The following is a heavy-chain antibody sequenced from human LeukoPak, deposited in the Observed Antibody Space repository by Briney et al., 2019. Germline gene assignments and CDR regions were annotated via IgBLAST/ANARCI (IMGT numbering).Heavy chain of an antibody. Sequence: ASVKVSCKASGYTLTGYYMHWVRQAPGQGLEWMGWINPNSGGTNYAQKFQGRVTMTRDTSISTAYMELSRLRSDDTAVYYCAREVIKVGIYYYGMDVWGQGTTVTVSS. V-gene: IGHV1-2*02. D-gene: IGHD2-21*01. CDR1: GYTLTGYY. CDR2: INPNSGGT. J-gene: IGHJ6*02. CDR3: AREVIKVGIYYYGMDV.